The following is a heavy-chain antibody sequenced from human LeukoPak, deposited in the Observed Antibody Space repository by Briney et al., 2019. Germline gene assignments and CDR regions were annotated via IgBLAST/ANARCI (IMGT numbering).Heavy chain of an antibody. V-gene: IGHV3-7*01. Sequence: GGSLRLSCAASGFTFSSYWMSWVRQAPGKGLEWVANIKQGGSEKYYVDSVKGRFTISRDNAKNSLYLQMNSLRAEDTAVYYCARDDSSGWSLYYYYYCGMDVWGQGTTVTVSS. J-gene: IGHJ6*02. D-gene: IGHD6-19*01. CDR3: ARDDSSGWSLYYYYYCGMDV. CDR1: GFTFSSYW. CDR2: IKQGGSEK.